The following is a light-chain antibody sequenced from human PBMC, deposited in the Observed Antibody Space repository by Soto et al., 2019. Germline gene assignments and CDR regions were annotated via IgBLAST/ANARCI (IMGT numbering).Light chain of an antibody. J-gene: IGKJ3*01. CDR3: QQYGSSLFT. CDR2: GTS. Sequence: DIVLTQSPGTLSLSPGERATLSCRASQSVSSKYLAWYQQKPGQPPRVLIYGTSIRATGIPERCSGGGSGTDFTLTITRLESEDFAVYYCQQYGSSLFTFGPGTKVDFK. CDR1: QSVSSKY. V-gene: IGKV3-20*01.